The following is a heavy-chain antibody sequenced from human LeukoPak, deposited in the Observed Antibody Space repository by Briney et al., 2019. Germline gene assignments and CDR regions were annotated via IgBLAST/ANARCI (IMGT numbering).Heavy chain of an antibody. V-gene: IGHV4-59*01. D-gene: IGHD6-13*01. CDR1: GGSINSYF. J-gene: IGHJ6*02. CDR3: ASGRQQLAHYGMDV. Sequence: SETLSLTCTVSGGSINSYFWSWIRQPPGKALEWIGYIYSSGSTSYNPSLKSRVTISVDTSKNQFSLKLSSVTAADTAVYYCASGRQQLAHYGMDVWGQGTTVTVSS. CDR2: IYSSGST.